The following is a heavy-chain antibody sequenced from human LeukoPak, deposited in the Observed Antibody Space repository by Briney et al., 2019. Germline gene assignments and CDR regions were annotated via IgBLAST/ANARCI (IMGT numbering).Heavy chain of an antibody. CDR3: ARSSSGWSPFDY. D-gene: IGHD6-19*01. V-gene: IGHV4-59*08. J-gene: IGHJ4*02. CDR2: IYYSGST. CDR1: GVSISSYY. Sequence: SETLSLTCTVSGVSISSYYWSWIRQPPGKGLEWIGYIYYSGSTNYNPSLKSRVTISLDTSKNQFSLKLSSVTAADTAVYYCARSSSGWSPFDYWGQGTLVTVSS.